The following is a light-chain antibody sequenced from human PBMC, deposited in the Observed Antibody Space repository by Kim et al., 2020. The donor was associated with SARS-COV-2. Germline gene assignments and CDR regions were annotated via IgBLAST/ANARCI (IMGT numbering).Light chain of an antibody. CDR2: AAS. CDR3: QQTYRIPWT. CDR1: QNISTY. V-gene: IGKV1-39*01. Sequence: DIQMTQSPSSLSASVGDRVTITCRASQNISTYLNWYQQKPTKAPKLLIYAASSLQSGVPSRFSGSGSGTDFTLTIRSLQREDFATYYCQQTYRIPWTFGQGTKVDIK. J-gene: IGKJ1*01.